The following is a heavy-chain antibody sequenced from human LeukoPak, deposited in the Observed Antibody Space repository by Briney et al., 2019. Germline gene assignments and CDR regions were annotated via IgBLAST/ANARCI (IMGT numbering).Heavy chain of an antibody. CDR3: ARDRYYYHSSGYYSGDFDY. D-gene: IGHD3-22*01. V-gene: IGHV3-20*04. CDR1: GFTFDDYG. CDR2: INWNGGST. J-gene: IGHJ4*02. Sequence: GGSLRLSCAASGFTFDDYGMSWVRQAPGKGLEWVSGINWNGGSTGYADSVKGRFTISRDNAKNSLYLQMNSPRAEDTALYYCARDRYYYHSSGYYSGDFDYWGQGTLVTVSS.